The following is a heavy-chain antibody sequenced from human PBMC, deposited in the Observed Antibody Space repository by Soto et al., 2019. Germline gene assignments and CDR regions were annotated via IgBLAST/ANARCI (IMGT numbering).Heavy chain of an antibody. D-gene: IGHD3-9*01. CDR2: IIPIFGTA. CDR3: ASIVLRYFDWPADYGMDV. Sequence: SVKVSCKASGYTFTSYDINWVRQATGQGLEWMGGIIPIFGTANYAQKFQGRVTITADESTSTAYMELSSLRSEDTAVYYCASIVLRYFDWPADYGMDVWGQGTTVTVSS. V-gene: IGHV1-69*13. J-gene: IGHJ6*02. CDR1: GYTFTSYD.